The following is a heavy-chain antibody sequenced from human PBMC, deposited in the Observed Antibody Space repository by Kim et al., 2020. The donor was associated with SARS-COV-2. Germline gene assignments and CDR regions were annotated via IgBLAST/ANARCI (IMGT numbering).Heavy chain of an antibody. Sequence: GGSLRLSCAASGFIFSSYGMHWVRQAPGKGLEWVAVISYDGSNKYYADSVKGRFTISRDNSNNTLYLQMNSLRAEDTAVYYCARDHDYGDYLDYWGQGTLVTVSS. CDR1: GFIFSSYG. CDR3: ARDHDYGDYLDY. J-gene: IGHJ4*02. D-gene: IGHD4-17*01. V-gene: IGHV3-33*05. CDR2: ISYDGSNK.